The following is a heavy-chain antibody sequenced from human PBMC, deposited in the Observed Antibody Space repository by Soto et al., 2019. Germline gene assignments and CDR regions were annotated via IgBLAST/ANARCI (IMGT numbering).Heavy chain of an antibody. Sequence: QVRLQESGPGLVKPSETLSLTCSVSGAALNSGNYYWSWIRQVPGKGLEWIGHIYVTGAVDYNPYLRDRITISQDTSVRQSSLNLRLVTAADTAVYYCARLRIATNNYKWFDPWGQGTLVTVSS. CDR1: GAALNSGNYY. CDR2: IYVTGAV. D-gene: IGHD2-21*01. V-gene: IGHV4-31*03. CDR3: ARLRIATNNYKWFDP. J-gene: IGHJ5*02.